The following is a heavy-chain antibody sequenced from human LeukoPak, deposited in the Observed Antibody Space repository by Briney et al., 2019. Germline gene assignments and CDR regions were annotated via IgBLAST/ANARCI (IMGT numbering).Heavy chain of an antibody. D-gene: IGHD5-12*01. CDR1: GYTFTSYG. CDR3: ARGPPRLRGGGHGYDY. V-gene: IGHV1-18*01. CDR2: ISAYNGNT. J-gene: IGHJ4*02. Sequence: GASVKVSCKASGYTFTSYGISWVRQAPGQRLEWMGWISAYNGNTNYAQKLQGRVTMTTDTSTITAYMELRSLRSDDTAVYYCARGPPRLRGGGHGYDYWGQGTLVTVSS.